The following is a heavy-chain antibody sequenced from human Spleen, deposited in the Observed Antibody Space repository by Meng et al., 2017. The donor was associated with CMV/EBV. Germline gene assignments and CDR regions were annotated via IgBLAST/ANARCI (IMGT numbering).Heavy chain of an antibody. Sequence: LSLTCAASGCTFTNAWMSWVRQAPGKGLEWVGRIKNKLDGGTTDYAAPVRGRFTISRDDSKNTLYLQMNSLKTEDTAVYYCTTDGWTGGDYWGQGTLVTVSS. CDR2: IKNKLDGGTT. CDR3: TTDGWTGGDY. CDR1: GCTFTNAW. D-gene: IGHD1-14*01. V-gene: IGHV3-15*01. J-gene: IGHJ4*02.